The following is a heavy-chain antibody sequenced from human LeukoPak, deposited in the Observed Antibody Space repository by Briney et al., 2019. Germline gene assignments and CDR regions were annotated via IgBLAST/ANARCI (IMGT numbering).Heavy chain of an antibody. D-gene: IGHD6-19*01. CDR3: ARYSSGWNHDAFDI. V-gene: IGHV3-7*01. CDR1: GFTFSSYG. J-gene: IGHJ3*02. CDR2: IKQDGSEK. Sequence: GGSLRLSCAASGFTFSSYGMSWVRQAPGKGLEWVANIKQDGSEKYYVDSVKGRFTISRDNAKNSLYLQMNSLRAEDTAVYYCARYSSGWNHDAFDIWGQGTMVTVSS.